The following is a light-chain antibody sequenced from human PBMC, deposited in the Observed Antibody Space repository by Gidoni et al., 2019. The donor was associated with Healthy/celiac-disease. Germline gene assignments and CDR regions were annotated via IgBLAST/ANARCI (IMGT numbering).Light chain of an antibody. Sequence: QPVLTQQPSVSAAPWPRVTISCTGSSSNIGAGYDVHWYQQLPGTAPKLPIYGNSNRPSGVPDRFSGSKSGTSASLAITGLQAEDEADYYCQSYDSSLSGSDVFGTGTKVTVL. CDR2: GNS. CDR1: SSNIGAGYD. CDR3: QSYDSSLSGSDV. J-gene: IGLJ1*01. V-gene: IGLV1-40*01.